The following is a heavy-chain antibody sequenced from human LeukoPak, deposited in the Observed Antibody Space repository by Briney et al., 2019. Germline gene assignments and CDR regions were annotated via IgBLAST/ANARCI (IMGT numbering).Heavy chain of an antibody. D-gene: IGHD3-16*01. V-gene: IGHV3-23*01. CDR1: GFTFSSYA. CDR2: ISGSGGST. CDR3: AKVGDYVWGTFDY. Sequence: GGSLGLSCAASGFTFSSYAMSWVRQAPGKGLEWVSAISGSGGSTYYADSVKGRFTISRDNSKNTLYLQMNSLRAEDTAVYYCAKVGDYVWGTFDYWGQGTLVTVSS. J-gene: IGHJ4*02.